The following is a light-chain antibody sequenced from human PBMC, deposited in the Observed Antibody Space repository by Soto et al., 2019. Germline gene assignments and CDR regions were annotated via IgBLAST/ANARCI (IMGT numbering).Light chain of an antibody. CDR2: YVS. V-gene: IGLV2-14*03. Sequence: QSALTQPASVSGSPGQSITIPCTGTSSDVGTYGYVSWYQHHPGKAPQLMIYYVSNRPSGVSDRFSGSKSGNTASLAISGLRAEDEADYFCSAYVDSDAVIFGRGTKLTVL. CDR1: SSDVGTYGY. J-gene: IGLJ2*01. CDR3: SAYVDSDAVI.